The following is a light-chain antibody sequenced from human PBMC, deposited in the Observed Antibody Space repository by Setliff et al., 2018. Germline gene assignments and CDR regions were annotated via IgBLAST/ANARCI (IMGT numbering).Light chain of an antibody. J-gene: IGLJ1*01. V-gene: IGLV1-44*01. CDR2: RNN. CDR3: SSYTSSSPYV. Sequence: QSVLTQPPSASGTPGQRVTISCSGSSSNIGSNTVNWYQQLPGTAPKLLIYRNNQRPSGVSNRFSGSKSGNTASLTISGLQAEDEADYYCSSYTSSSPYVFGTGTKVTVL. CDR1: SSNIGSNT.